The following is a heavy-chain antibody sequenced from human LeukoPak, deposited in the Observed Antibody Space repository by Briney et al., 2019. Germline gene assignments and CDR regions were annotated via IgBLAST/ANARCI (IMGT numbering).Heavy chain of an antibody. Sequence: GGSLRLFCPASGFIFSNYWMHWVRQAPGKGLEWVANINQDGSERYYVNSVKGRFTISRDNAKNSLYLQMNSLRAEDTAIYYCVKAMDVWGQGTTITVSS. V-gene: IGHV3-7*03. CDR3: VKAMDV. J-gene: IGHJ6*02. CDR1: GFIFSNYW. CDR2: INQDGSER.